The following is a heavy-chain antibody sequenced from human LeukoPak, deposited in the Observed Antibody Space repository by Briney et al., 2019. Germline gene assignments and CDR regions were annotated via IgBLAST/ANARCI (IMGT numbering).Heavy chain of an antibody. CDR3: ARGGSYLSAFDI. CDR2: ISTSGGTR. D-gene: IGHD1-26*01. V-gene: IGHV3-48*04. Sequence: GGSLRLSCAASGFTFSSYSMNWVRQAPGKGLEWISYISTSGGTRYYADSVKGRFTVSRDNAKNSLYLQMDSLRAEDTAVYYCARGGSYLSAFDIWGQGTMVTVSS. CDR1: GFTFSSYS. J-gene: IGHJ3*02.